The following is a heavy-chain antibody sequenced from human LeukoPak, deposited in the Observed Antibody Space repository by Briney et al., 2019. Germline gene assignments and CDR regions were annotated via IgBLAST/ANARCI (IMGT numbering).Heavy chain of an antibody. CDR1: GGTFSSYA. V-gene: IGHV1-69*13. CDR2: IIPIFGTA. D-gene: IGHD2-15*01. CDR3: ARSYCSGGSCLNWFDP. J-gene: IGHJ5*02. Sequence: GGSVKVSCEASGGTFSSYAISWVRQAPGQGLEWMGGIIPIFGTANYAQKFQGRVTITADESTSTAYMELSSLRSEDTAVYYCARSYCSGGSCLNWFDPWGQGTLVTVSS.